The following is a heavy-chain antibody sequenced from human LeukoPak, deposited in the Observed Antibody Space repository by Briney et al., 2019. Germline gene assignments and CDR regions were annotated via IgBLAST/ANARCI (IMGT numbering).Heavy chain of an antibody. V-gene: IGHV3-21*01. CDR2: ISSSSSYI. CDR3: ARDCGGDCYSEAFDY. D-gene: IGHD2-21*02. J-gene: IGHJ4*02. Sequence: PGGSLRLSCAASGFTFSSYSMNWVRQAPGKGLEWVSCISSSSSYIYYADSVKGRFTISRDNAKNSLYLQMNSLRAEDTAVYYCARDCGGDCYSEAFDYWGQGTLVTVSS. CDR1: GFTFSSYS.